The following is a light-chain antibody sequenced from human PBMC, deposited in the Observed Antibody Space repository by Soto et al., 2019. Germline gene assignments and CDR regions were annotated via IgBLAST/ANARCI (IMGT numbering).Light chain of an antibody. CDR2: EVN. Sequence: QSVLTQPPSASRSPGQSVTISCTGTSSDVGGYKYVSWYQQHPGKAPKLMIYEVNKRPSGVPDRFSASKSGNTASLTVSGLQAEDEADYYCSSYAGSNKVFGGGTKLTVL. CDR3: SSYAGSNKV. J-gene: IGLJ3*02. V-gene: IGLV2-8*02. CDR1: SSDVGGYKY.